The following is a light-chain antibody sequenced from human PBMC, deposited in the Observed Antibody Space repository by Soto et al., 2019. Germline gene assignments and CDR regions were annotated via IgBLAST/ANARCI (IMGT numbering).Light chain of an antibody. CDR3: QQYGGSPRT. Sequence: EIVLTQSPGTLSLSPGERATLSCRASQSVSSNYLAWYQQKPGQAPRLLIYGSSIRATGIPDRFSGSGSGTEFTLTISRLEPEDFAVYYCQQYGGSPRTFGQGTKVEIK. V-gene: IGKV3-20*01. CDR2: GSS. CDR1: QSVSSNY. J-gene: IGKJ1*01.